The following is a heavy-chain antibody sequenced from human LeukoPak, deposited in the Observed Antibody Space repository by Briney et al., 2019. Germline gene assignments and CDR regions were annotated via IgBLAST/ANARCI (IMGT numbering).Heavy chain of an antibody. D-gene: IGHD2-15*01. CDR3: ANTYCSGGSCYPFDI. Sequence: SDTLTLTCTVSGGSISSYYWSWIRQPRGKGLEWIGYIYYSGSTNYNPSLKSRVTISVDTSKNQFSLKLSSVTAADTAVYYCANTYCSGGSCYPFDIWGQGTMVTVSS. CDR2: IYYSGST. V-gene: IGHV4-59*07. J-gene: IGHJ3*02. CDR1: GGSISSYY.